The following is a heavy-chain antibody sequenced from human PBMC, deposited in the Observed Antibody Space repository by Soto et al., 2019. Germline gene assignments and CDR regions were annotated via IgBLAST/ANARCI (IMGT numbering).Heavy chain of an antibody. CDR3: AIGSIAPYVR. Sequence: QVQLVESGGGVVQPGRSLRLSCAASGFTFSSYGMHWVRQAPGKGLEWVAVISYDGSNKYYADSVKGRFTISRDNSKNTLYLQMNSLRAEDTAVYYCAIGSIAPYVRWGQGTLVTVSS. J-gene: IGHJ4*02. V-gene: IGHV3-30*03. D-gene: IGHD2-8*01. CDR1: GFTFSSYG. CDR2: ISYDGSNK.